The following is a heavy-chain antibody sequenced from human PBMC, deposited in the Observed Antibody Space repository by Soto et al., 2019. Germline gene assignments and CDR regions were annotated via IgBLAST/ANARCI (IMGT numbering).Heavy chain of an antibody. D-gene: IGHD3-16*01. J-gene: IGHJ4*02. Sequence: GGSLRLSCKVSGFTFSSYWMSWVRQAPGKGLEWVASTNQDGSEKYHLDSVKGRFTISRDNAENSLYLQMNRLSAEDTAVYFCARDVGFDYGNWGLGTLVTVSS. V-gene: IGHV3-7*01. CDR3: ARDVGFDYGN. CDR1: GFTFSSYW. CDR2: TNQDGSEK.